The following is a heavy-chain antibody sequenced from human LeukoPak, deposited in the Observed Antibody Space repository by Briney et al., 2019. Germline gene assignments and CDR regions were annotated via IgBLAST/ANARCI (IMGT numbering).Heavy chain of an antibody. J-gene: IGHJ4*02. CDR2: IYYSGST. CDR3: ARLRGYSYGHGDY. D-gene: IGHD5-18*01. Sequence: SETLSLTCTVSGGSISSSSYYWGWIRQPPGKGLEWIGSIYYSGSTYYNPSLKSRVTISVDTSKNQFSLKLSSVTAADTAVYYCARLRGYSYGHGDYWGQGTLVTVSS. CDR1: GGSISSSSYY. V-gene: IGHV4-39*01.